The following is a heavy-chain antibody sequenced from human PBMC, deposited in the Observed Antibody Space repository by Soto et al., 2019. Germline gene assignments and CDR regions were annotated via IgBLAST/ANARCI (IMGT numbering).Heavy chain of an antibody. Sequence: EVQLLESGGDLIQPGGSLRLSCVASGFTFSSYWMSWVRQAPGKGLEWVANIKQDGSEKYYVDSVKGRFTISRDNAKNSLYLQMNSLRAEDTAVYYCARDWTYYYDSSGYPWGQGTLVTVSS. CDR2: IKQDGSEK. CDR3: ARDWTYYYDSSGYP. V-gene: IGHV3-7*01. J-gene: IGHJ5*02. D-gene: IGHD3-22*01. CDR1: GFTFSSYW.